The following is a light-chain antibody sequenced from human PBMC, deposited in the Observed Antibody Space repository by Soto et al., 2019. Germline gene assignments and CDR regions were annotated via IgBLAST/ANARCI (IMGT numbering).Light chain of an antibody. CDR2: GVS. V-gene: IGKV3-15*01. J-gene: IGKJ4*01. Sequence: DIVMTQSPSTLSVSLGDRVTLSCRASQSVRSYLAWYQQKPGQAPSLLIFGVSTRATGIPARFSGSGSGTEFTLTISSLQSEDFAGYYCQQYNDWPLTFGGGTKVEIK. CDR1: QSVRSY. CDR3: QQYNDWPLT.